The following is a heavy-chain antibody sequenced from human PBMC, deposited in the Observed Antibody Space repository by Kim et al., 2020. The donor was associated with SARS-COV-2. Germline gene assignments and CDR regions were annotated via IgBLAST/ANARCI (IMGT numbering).Heavy chain of an antibody. Sequence: SVKVSCKASGGTFSSYAISWVRQAPGQGLEWMGGIIPIFGTANYAQKFQGRVTITADESTSTAYMELSSLRSEDTAVYYCARDQAAYCGGDCFFDYWGQGTLVTVSS. V-gene: IGHV1-69*13. D-gene: IGHD2-21*02. CDR3: ARDQAAYCGGDCFFDY. CDR1: GGTFSSYA. CDR2: IIPIFGTA. J-gene: IGHJ4*02.